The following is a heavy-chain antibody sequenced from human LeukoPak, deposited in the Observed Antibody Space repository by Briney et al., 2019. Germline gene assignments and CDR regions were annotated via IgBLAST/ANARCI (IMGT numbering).Heavy chain of an antibody. V-gene: IGHV3-21*01. CDR2: ISSSSSYI. D-gene: IGHD2-2*01. J-gene: IGHJ6*03. CDR3: AREGYQLLWGYYYYYYYMDV. Sequence: GGSLRLSCAASGFTFSSYSMNWVRQAPGKGLEWVSSISSSSSYIYYADSVKGRFTISRDNAKNSLYLQMNSLRAEDTAVYYCAREGYQLLWGYYYYYYYMDVWGKGTTVTISS. CDR1: GFTFSSYS.